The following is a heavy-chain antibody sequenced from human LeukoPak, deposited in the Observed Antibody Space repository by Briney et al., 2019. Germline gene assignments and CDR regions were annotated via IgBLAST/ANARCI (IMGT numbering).Heavy chain of an antibody. CDR1: GYTFTGSGWY. CDR2: LHPNNGAT. CDR3: ARDGPAQMVDFDY. Sequence: ASVKVSCKASGYTFTGSGWYLYWLRQAPGQGLECVGWLHPNNGATGYAQKFQGRVAMTTDTSISTAYMELSRLRPDDTVIYYCARDGPAQMVDFDYWGQGTLVTVSS. V-gene: IGHV1-2*02. J-gene: IGHJ4*02. D-gene: IGHD3-10*01.